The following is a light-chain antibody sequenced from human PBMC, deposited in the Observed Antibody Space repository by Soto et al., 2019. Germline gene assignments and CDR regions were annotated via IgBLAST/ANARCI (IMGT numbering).Light chain of an antibody. CDR2: DAF. Sequence: VLTQSPATLSLSPGEGATLSCKASQSIGNSLGWFQQKPGQAPRLLIDDAFNRATGIPARFTGSGSGSDFTLTISSLEPEDFGVYYCRQRYNWPLTFGGGTKVEIK. J-gene: IGKJ4*01. CDR3: RQRYNWPLT. CDR1: QSIGNS. V-gene: IGKV3-11*01.